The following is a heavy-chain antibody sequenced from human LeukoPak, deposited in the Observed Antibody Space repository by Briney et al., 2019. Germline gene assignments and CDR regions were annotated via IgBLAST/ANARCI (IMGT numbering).Heavy chain of an antibody. D-gene: IGHD1-7*01. CDR2: IYSVGST. V-gene: IGHV3-53*01. CDR1: GFTVSSNY. Sequence: GGSLRLSCAASGFTVSSNYMSWVRQAPGKGLAWVSLIYSVGSTYYADSVKGRFTISRDNSKNTLYLQMNSLRAEDTAVYYCARDRAGTTFRAFDIWGQGTMVTVSS. J-gene: IGHJ3*02. CDR3: ARDRAGTTFRAFDI.